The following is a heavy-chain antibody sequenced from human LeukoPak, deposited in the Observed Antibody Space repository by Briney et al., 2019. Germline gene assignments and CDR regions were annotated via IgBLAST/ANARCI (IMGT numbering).Heavy chain of an antibody. D-gene: IGHD4-23*01. CDR2: INPNTGAT. V-gene: IGHV1-2*02. J-gene: IGHJ4*02. CDR1: GYTFTAYY. Sequence: ASVNVSCKASGYTFTAYYIHWVRQAPGQGLEWMGWINPNTGATHHAQKFLGRVTLTRDTSISTAYMELSSLIDDTAVYYCARDTSEHDYSGFGYWGQGTLVTVSS. CDR3: ARDTSEHDYSGFGY.